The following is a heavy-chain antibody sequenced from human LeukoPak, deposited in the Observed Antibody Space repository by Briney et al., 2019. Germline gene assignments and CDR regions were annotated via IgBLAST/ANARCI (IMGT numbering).Heavy chain of an antibody. CDR3: AREYDSGSYSDY. CDR1: GGSISSSSYY. J-gene: IGHJ4*02. Sequence: SETLSLTCIVSGGSISSSSYYWGWIRQPPGKGLKWIGSIYYSGSTYYNPSLKSRVTISVDTSKNQFSLKLSSVTAADTAVYYCAREYDSGSYSDYWGQGTLVTVSS. CDR2: IYYSGST. V-gene: IGHV4-39*07. D-gene: IGHD1-26*01.